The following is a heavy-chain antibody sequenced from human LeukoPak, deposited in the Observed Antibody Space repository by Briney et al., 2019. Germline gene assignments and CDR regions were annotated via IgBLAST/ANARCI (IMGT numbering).Heavy chain of an antibody. CDR2: ISYDGSNK. Sequence: GPLRLSCAASGFTFSSYGMHWVRQAPGKGLEWVAVISYDGSNKYYADSVKGRFTISRDNSKNTLYLQMNSLRAEDTAVYYCAKAGGGSYYWGQGTLVTVSS. CDR1: GFTFSSYG. CDR3: AKAGGGSYY. V-gene: IGHV3-30*18. D-gene: IGHD1-26*01. J-gene: IGHJ4*02.